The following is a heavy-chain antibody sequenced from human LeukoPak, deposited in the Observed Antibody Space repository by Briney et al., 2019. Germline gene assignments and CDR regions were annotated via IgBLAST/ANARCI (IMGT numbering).Heavy chain of an antibody. J-gene: IGHJ4*02. D-gene: IGHD3-9*01. CDR3: ASRHTPLRHFDWDVDY. V-gene: IGHV1-69*05. CDR1: GGTFTTFA. CDR2: FIPVFGTP. Sequence: STVKVSCKISGGTFTTFAVIWVRQAPGQGLEWLGGFIPVFGTPTYAEKFRGRATISTDEASTTAYMDLHTLTSDDTAVYYCASRHTPLRHFDWDVDYWGQGTLVTVSS.